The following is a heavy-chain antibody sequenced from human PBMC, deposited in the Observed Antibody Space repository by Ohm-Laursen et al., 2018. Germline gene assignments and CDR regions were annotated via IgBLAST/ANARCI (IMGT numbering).Heavy chain of an antibody. CDR2: MSSSGSTI. CDR3: ARGGSLDNWNYWSYDYYGMDV. D-gene: IGHD1-7*01. CDR1: GFTFSDYY. J-gene: IGHJ6*02. V-gene: IGHV3-11*01. Sequence: SLRLSCAASGFTFSDYYMSWNRQAPGQGLEWVSYMSSSGSTIYYADSVKGRFTISRDNAKNSLYLQMNSLRAEDTAVYYWARGGSLDNWNYWSYDYYGMDVWGQGTTVTVSS.